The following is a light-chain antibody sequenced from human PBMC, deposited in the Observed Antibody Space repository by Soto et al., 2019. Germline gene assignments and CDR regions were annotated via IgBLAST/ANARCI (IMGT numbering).Light chain of an antibody. V-gene: IGKV3-20*01. J-gene: IGKJ1*01. CDR3: QQHGSGPWT. CDR2: IAS. Sequence: PGERATLACTASQSVSGSNLAWYQHKPGQAPRLLIYIASRRATGIPDRFSGSGSGTEFTLTISRLEPEDFAVYYCQQHGSGPWTFGQGTKVEIK. CDR1: QSVSGSN.